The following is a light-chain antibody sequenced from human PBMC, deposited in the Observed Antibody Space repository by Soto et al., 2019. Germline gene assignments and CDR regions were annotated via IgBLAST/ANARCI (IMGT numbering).Light chain of an antibody. CDR1: QSVSSN. V-gene: IGKV3D-15*01. CDR3: QQYSSWPPT. J-gene: IGKJ1*01. CDR2: GAS. Sequence: ERMLTQSPATLSLYPGERATLSCRASQSVSSNLAWYQQKPGQAPRLLIYGASIRATVIPAGFSGSGSGTEFTLTISSLQSEDFAVYYCQQYSSWPPTFGQGTKVDI.